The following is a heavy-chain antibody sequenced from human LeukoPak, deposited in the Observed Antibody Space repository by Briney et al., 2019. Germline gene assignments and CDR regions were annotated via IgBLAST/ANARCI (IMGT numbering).Heavy chain of an antibody. J-gene: IGHJ4*02. Sequence: SVTVSSKASGGTFSSYAISWVRQAPGQELKWMGRIIPILGIANYAQKFQGRVTITADKSTSTAYMELSSLRSEDTAVYYCARGDDGANSVGQEDWGQGTLVTVSS. CDR2: IIPILGIA. CDR3: ARGDDGANSVGQED. CDR1: GGTFSSYA. V-gene: IGHV1-69*04. D-gene: IGHD4-23*01.